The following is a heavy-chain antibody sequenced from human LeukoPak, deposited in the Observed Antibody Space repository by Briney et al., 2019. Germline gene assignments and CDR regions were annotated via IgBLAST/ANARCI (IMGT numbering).Heavy chain of an antibody. V-gene: IGHV4-4*07. CDR2: INPSGST. CDR3: VRDPPSRQFDP. CDR1: GGSTNSYY. Sequence: SETLSLTCNVSGGSTNSYYWTWIRQPAGKGLEWIGRINPSGSTNYNPSLKSRVTMSVDTSKNQFSLNLTSVTAADTAVYYCVRDPPSRQFDPWGQGTLVTVSS. J-gene: IGHJ5*02.